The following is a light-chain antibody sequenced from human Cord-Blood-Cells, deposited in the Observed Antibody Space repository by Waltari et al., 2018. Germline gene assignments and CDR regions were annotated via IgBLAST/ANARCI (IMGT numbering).Light chain of an antibody. V-gene: IGKV1-13*02. Sequence: AIQLTQSPSSLSASVGDRVTITCRASQGISSALAWYQQQPGKAPKLPIYDASSLESGVPSRFSGSGSGTDFTLTISSLQPEDFATYYCQQFNSYLPFTCGPGTKVDIK. CDR3: QQFNSYLPFT. CDR1: QGISSA. CDR2: DAS. J-gene: IGKJ3*01.